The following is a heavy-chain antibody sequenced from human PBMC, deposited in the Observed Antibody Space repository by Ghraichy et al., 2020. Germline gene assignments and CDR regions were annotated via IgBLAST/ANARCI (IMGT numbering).Heavy chain of an antibody. CDR3: AREFDFDL. CDR1: GFTFSTFL. V-gene: IGHV3-23*01. J-gene: IGHJ4*02. D-gene: IGHD3-10*01. CDR2: ITDNGGST. Sequence: GGSLRLSCAASGFTFSTFLMRWVRQAPGKGLEWVSSITDNGGSTHYAESVEGRFIVSRDNSKDSLFLHMYSLRPEDTAVYYCAREFDFDLWGQGTLVTVSS.